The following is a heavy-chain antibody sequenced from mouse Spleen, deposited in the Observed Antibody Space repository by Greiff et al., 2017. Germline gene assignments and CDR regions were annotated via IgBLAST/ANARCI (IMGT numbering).Heavy chain of an antibody. CDR1: GYTFTNYW. V-gene: IGHV1-50*01. CDR2: IDPSDDYT. D-gene: IGHD2-14*01. CDR3: ARRTYYRYDSAFDY. J-gene: IGHJ2*01. Sequence: VQLQQPGAELVKPGASVKLSCKASGYTFTNYWMQWVKQRPGQGLEWIGEIDPSDDYTNYNPKFKGKATLTVDTSSSTAYMQLSSLTSEDSAVYYCARRTYYRYDSAFDYWGQGTTLTGSS.